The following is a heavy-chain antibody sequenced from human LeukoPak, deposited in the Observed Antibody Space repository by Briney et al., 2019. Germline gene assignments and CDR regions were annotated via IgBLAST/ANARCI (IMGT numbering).Heavy chain of an antibody. CDR2: ITTSSSYI. V-gene: IGHV3-21*01. CDR1: GFSFGSYD. J-gene: IGHJ6*02. Sequence: GGSLILSCAASGFSFGSYDMNWVRQAPGKGLEWVSSITTSSSYIYYADSVKGRFTVTKENAKNSLYLQMNSLRVEDTAVYYCASHIVVVTAIRYYAMDVWGQGTTVTVSS. D-gene: IGHD2-2*01. CDR3: ASHIVVVTAIRYYAMDV.